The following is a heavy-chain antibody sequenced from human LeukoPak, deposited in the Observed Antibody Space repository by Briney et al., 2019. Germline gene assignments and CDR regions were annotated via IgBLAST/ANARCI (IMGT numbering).Heavy chain of an antibody. D-gene: IGHD5-18*01. J-gene: IGHJ4*02. V-gene: IGHV1-69*02. Sequence: SVKVSYKASGGTFSSYTISWVRQAPGQGLEWMGRIIPILGIANYAQKFQGRVTITADKSTSTAYMELSSLRSEDTAVYYCARAGGYSHDPVDYWGQGTLVTVSS. CDR3: ARAGGYSHDPVDY. CDR1: GGTFSSYT. CDR2: IIPILGIA.